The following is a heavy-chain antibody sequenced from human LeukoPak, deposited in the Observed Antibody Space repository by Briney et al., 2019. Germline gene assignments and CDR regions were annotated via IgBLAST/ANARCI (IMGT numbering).Heavy chain of an antibody. Sequence: GGSLRLSCAASGFTFSDCYMSWIRQAPGKGLEWVSYISSSGSTIYYADSVKGRFTISRDNAKNSLYLRMNSLRAEDTAVYYCARDTTAAAKYYYYGMDVWGQGTTVTVSS. V-gene: IGHV3-11*01. CDR2: ISSSGSTI. CDR1: GFTFSDCY. D-gene: IGHD6-13*01. J-gene: IGHJ6*02. CDR3: ARDTTAAAKYYYYGMDV.